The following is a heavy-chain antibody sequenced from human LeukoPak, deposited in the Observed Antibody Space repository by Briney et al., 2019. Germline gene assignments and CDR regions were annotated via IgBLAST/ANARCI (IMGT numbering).Heavy chain of an antibody. D-gene: IGHD3-3*01. Sequence: SETLSLTCTVSGGSMSSYYRIWIRQPAGKGLEWIGRIYSSGNTNYHPSLKSRVTISIDTSKNQVSLKLTSVTAADTAVYYCARTSTIFGVVISYYFDYWGQGTLVTVSS. J-gene: IGHJ4*02. CDR2: IYSSGNT. CDR1: GGSMSSYY. CDR3: ARTSTIFGVVISYYFDY. V-gene: IGHV4-4*07.